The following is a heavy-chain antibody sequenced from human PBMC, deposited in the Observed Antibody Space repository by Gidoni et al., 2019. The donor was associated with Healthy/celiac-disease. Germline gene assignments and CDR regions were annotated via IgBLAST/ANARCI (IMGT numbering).Heavy chain of an antibody. Sequence: QVQLQESGPGLVKPSETLSLTCTVAGGPISSYYWSWIRQPAGKGLEWIGRIYTSGSTNYNPSLKSRVTMSVDTSKNQFSLKLSSVTAADTAVYYCARGGDGSIRGDAFDIWGQGTMVTVSS. CDR1: GGPISSYY. D-gene: IGHD3-10*01. CDR2: IYTSGST. CDR3: ARGGDGSIRGDAFDI. J-gene: IGHJ3*02. V-gene: IGHV4-4*07.